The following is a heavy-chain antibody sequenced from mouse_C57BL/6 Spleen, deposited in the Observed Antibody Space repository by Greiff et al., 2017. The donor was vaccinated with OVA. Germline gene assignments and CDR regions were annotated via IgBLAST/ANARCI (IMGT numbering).Heavy chain of an antibody. CDR2: ISYDGSN. J-gene: IGHJ3*01. CDR3: AGSWFAY. V-gene: IGHV3-6*01. CDR1: GYSITSGYY. Sequence: EVQRVESGPGLVKPSQSLSLTCSVTGYSITSGYYWNWIRQFPGNKLEWMGYISYDGSNNYNPSLKNRISITRDTSKNQFFLKLNSVTTEDTATYYCAGSWFAYWGQGTLVTVSA.